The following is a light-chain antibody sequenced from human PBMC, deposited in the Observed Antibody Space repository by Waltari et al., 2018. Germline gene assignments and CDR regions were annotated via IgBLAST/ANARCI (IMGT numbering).Light chain of an antibody. CDR3: AAWDDNLTGPL. V-gene: IGLV1-47*01. J-gene: IGLJ3*02. CDR2: KNN. Sequence: SVLTQPPSASGTPGQTVTIPCSGSSSNIGGNFVYWYQQLPGTAPHPPIDKNNRRPPGVPDRFSGSKSGTSASLAIRGLRPDDEAEYYCAAWDDNLTGPLFGGGTKVTVL. CDR1: SSNIGGNF.